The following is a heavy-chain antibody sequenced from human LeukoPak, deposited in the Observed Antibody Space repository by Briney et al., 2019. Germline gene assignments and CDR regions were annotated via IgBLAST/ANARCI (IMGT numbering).Heavy chain of an antibody. CDR3: ARGQGATVPQVGKNWFDP. J-gene: IGHJ5*02. CDR1: IDSFSNYH. Sequence: SETLSLTCAVYIDSFSNYHWNWIRQTPAKGMEWIGEVNESGGTNINPSLRSRVILSVDTSKNQFSLKLSSVTVADTAIYYCARGQGATVPQVGKNWFDPWGQGTRVTVSS. CDR2: VNESGGT. V-gene: IGHV4-34*01. D-gene: IGHD1-26*01.